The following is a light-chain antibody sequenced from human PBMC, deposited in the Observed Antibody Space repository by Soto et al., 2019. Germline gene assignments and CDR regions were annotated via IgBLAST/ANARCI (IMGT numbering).Light chain of an antibody. CDR3: QQYGSSSPWT. CDR2: KAS. CDR1: QSVGSW. Sequence: DIQMTQSPSTLSASVGDRVTITCRASQSVGSWLAWYQQKPGKAPKLLIYKASSLESGVPSRFSGSGSGTEFSLTISSLQPDDFASYHCQQYGSSSPWTFGQGTKVGIK. J-gene: IGKJ1*01. V-gene: IGKV1-5*03.